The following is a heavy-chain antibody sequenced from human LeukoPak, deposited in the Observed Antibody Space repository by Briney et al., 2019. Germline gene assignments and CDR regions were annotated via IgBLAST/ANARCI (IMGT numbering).Heavy chain of an antibody. CDR1: GYSSTSYW. CDR2: IYPGDSDT. J-gene: IGHJ4*02. V-gene: IGHV5-51*01. D-gene: IGHD3-3*01. Sequence: GEPLQISCKGSGYSSTSYWSGWGRQMPGKGLEWMGIIYPGDSDTRYSPSFQGQVTISADKSIITAYLQWSSRKASDTAMYYCARTGFWSGYYTVNFDYWGQGTLVTVSS. CDR3: ARTGFWSGYYTVNFDY.